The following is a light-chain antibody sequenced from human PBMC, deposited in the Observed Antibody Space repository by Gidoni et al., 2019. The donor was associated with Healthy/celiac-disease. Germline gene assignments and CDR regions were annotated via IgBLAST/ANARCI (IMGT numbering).Light chain of an antibody. Sequence: QSVLTQPPSVSGAPGPRVTISCTGSSSNIGAGYDVHWYQQLPGTAPKLPIYGNSNRPSGVPDRFSGSKSGTSASLAITGLQAEDEADYYCQSYDSSLSAHVVFGGGTKLTVL. CDR1: SSNIGAGYD. CDR2: GNS. V-gene: IGLV1-40*01. J-gene: IGLJ2*01. CDR3: QSYDSSLSAHVV.